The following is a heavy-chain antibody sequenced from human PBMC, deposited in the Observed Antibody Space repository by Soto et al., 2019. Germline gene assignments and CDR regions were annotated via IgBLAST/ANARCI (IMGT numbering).Heavy chain of an antibody. CDR2: ISAYNGNT. J-gene: IGHJ5*02. CDR3: ARATDDYGDYGWFDP. CDR1: GYTFTSYG. D-gene: IGHD4-17*01. Sequence: QVQLVQSGAEVKKPGASVKVSCKASGYTFTSYGISWVRQAPGQGLEWMGWISAYNGNTNYAQKLQGRVTITTDTSTSTAYMELRSLRSDDTAVYYCARATDDYGDYGWFDPWGQGTLVTVSS. V-gene: IGHV1-18*01.